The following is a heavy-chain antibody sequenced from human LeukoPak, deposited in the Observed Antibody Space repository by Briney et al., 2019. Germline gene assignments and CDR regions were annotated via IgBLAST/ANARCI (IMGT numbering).Heavy chain of an antibody. CDR3: ARDGNSNGWNYFDY. J-gene: IGHJ4*02. Sequence: SETLSLTCTVSGGSISSSSYYWGWIRQPPGKGLEWIGSIYYSGSTYYNPSLKSRVTISVDTSKNQFSLKLSSVTAADTAVYYCARDGNSNGWNYFDYWGQGTLVTVSS. CDR1: GGSISSSSYY. D-gene: IGHD4-23*01. V-gene: IGHV4-39*07. CDR2: IYYSGST.